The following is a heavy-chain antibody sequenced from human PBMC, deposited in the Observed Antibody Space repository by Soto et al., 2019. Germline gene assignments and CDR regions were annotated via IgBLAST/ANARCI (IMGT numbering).Heavy chain of an antibody. CDR3: GRHGGLVYRRVAY. J-gene: IGHJ1*01. V-gene: IGHV4-39*01. D-gene: IGHD3-3*01. CDR1: CGSISSSSYY. CDR2: ISYSGST. Sequence: SETLSLTCTVSCGSISSSSYYWRWIRQPPGKGLEWIGSISYSGSTYYNPSLKSRVTISVDTSKNQFSLKLSSVTAADTAVYYCGRHGGLVYRRVAYWAQGTLVTVS.